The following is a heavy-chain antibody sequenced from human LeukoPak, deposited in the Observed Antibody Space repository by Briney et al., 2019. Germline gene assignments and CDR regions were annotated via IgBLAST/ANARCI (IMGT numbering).Heavy chain of an antibody. J-gene: IGHJ4*02. CDR2: MNPNNGNT. CDR3: ATVSYCDSSGYLIRQAKYYFDY. Sequence: ASVKVSCTASGYTFTSYDIIWLRQATGQGLEWMGWMNPNNGNTGYVQKLQGRLTMTRDTSISTAYMELSSLRSEDTAVYYCATVSYCDSSGYLIRQAKYYFDYWGQGTLVTVSS. CDR1: GYTFTSYD. V-gene: IGHV1-8*02. D-gene: IGHD3-22*01.